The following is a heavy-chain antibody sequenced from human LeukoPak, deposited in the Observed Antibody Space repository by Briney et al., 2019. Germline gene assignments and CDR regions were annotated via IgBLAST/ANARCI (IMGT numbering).Heavy chain of an antibody. CDR1: GGSFSGYY. CDR3: ARGRRMITFGGVIPSHFDY. CDR2: INHSGST. V-gene: IGHV4-34*01. Sequence: SETLSLTCAVYGGSFSGYYWSWIHQPPGKGLEWIGEINHSGSTNYNPSLKSRVTISVDTSKNQFSLKLSSVTAADTAVYYCARGRRMITFGGVIPSHFDYWGQGTLVTVSS. J-gene: IGHJ4*02. D-gene: IGHD3-16*01.